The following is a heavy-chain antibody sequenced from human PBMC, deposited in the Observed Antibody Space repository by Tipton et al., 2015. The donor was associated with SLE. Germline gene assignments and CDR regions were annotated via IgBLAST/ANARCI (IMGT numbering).Heavy chain of an antibody. CDR3: ARGDEWLLGPFDS. D-gene: IGHD3-3*01. Sequence: TLSLTCAVSGYSISSGYYWGWIRQPPGKGLEWIGSIYHSGSTYYNPSLKSRVTISVDTSKNQFSLKLSSVTAADTAVYYCARGDEWLLGPFDSWGQGILVTVSS. CDR1: GYSISSGYY. V-gene: IGHV4-38-2*01. CDR2: IYHSGST. J-gene: IGHJ4*02.